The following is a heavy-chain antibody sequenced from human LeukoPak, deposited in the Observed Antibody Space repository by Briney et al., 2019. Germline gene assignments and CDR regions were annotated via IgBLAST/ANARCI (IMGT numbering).Heavy chain of an antibody. D-gene: IGHD3-10*01. CDR2: IAFDDTDR. CDR1: GFIFGDYA. CDR3: ARDVTPNYYGSGSYYNPNY. J-gene: IGHJ4*02. Sequence: PGGSLRLSCAASGFIFGDYAMHWVRQAPGKGLEWVAAIAFDDTDRYYIDSVKGRFTISRDDSKNTLYLQMNSLRAEDTAVYYCARDVTPNYYGSGSYYNPNYWGQGTLVTVSS. V-gene: IGHV3-30*04.